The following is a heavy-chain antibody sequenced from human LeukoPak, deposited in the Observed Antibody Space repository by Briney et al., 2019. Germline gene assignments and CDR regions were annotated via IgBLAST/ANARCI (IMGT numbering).Heavy chain of an antibody. CDR3: ARQINSGSCFDP. J-gene: IGHJ5*02. D-gene: IGHD1-26*01. CDR1: GGTFSSYA. CDR2: IIPIFGTA. V-gene: IGHV1-69*01. Sequence: GSSVKVSFKASGGTFSSYAISWVRQTPGQGLEWIGGIIPIFGTANYAQKFQGRVTSTADESTSTAYMELSSLRSEDTAVYYCARQINSGSCFDPWGQGTLVTVSS.